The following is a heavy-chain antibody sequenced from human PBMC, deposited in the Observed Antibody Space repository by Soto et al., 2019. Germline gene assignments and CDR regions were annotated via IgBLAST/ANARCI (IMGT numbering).Heavy chain of an antibody. CDR1: GFTFSSYD. J-gene: IGHJ3*02. Sequence: PGGSLRLSCAASGFTFSSYDMHWVRQATGKGLEWVSAIGTAGDTYYPGSVKGRFTISRENAKNSLYLQMNSLRAGDTAVYYCARGLLFADAFDIWGQGTMVTVS. V-gene: IGHV3-13*01. CDR3: ARGLLFADAFDI. CDR2: IGTAGDT. D-gene: IGHD2-21*01.